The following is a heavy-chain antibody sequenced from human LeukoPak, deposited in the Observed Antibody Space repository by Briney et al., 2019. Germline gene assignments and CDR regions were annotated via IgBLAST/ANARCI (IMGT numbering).Heavy chain of an antibody. CDR2: INPNSGGT. Sequence: ASVTVSFTASGYTFTVYYMHWVRQAPGQGLEWMGWINPNSGGTNYAQKFQGRVTMTRDTSISTAYMELSRLRSDDTAVYYCARASNWNPFDYWGQGTLVTVSS. J-gene: IGHJ4*02. V-gene: IGHV1-2*02. D-gene: IGHD1-1*01. CDR1: GYTFTVYY. CDR3: ARASNWNPFDY.